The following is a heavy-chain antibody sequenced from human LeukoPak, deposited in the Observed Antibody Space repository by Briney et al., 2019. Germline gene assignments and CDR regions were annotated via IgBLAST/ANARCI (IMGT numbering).Heavy chain of an antibody. J-gene: IGHJ6*03. Sequence: SETLSLTCTVSGGSISSSSFYWSWLRQPPGKGLEWIGEINHSGSTNYNPSLKSRVTISVDTSKNQCSLKLSSVTAADTAVYYCAREVYYYYYMDVWGKGTTVTVSS. CDR2: INHSGST. CDR1: GGSISSSSFY. CDR3: AREVYYYYYMDV. V-gene: IGHV4-39*07.